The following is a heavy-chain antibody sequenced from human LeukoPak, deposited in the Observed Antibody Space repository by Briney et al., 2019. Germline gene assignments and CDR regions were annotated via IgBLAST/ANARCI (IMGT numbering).Heavy chain of an antibody. CDR3: AKDADYYYASSGYYIDY. V-gene: IGHV3-23*01. CDR2: INGGGGSS. J-gene: IGHJ4*02. D-gene: IGHD3-22*01. CDR1: GFTFSSND. Sequence: PGGSLRLSCAASGFTFSSNDMSWVRQAPGKGLEWVSAINGGGGSSYYVDSVKSSFTITRDNDKTTLYLQMNILRAEDTAVYCSAKDADYYYASSGYYIDYWGQGTLVTVSS.